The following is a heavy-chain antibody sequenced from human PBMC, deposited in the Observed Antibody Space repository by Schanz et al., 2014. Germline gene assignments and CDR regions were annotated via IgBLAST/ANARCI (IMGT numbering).Heavy chain of an antibody. CDR2: ISYDGSKK. Sequence: QVQLVESGGGVVQPGRSLRLSCAASGFMFSSYGMHWVRQAPGKGLEWVGVISYDGSKKSYADSVKGRFTISRDNSKNTLYLQMNSLRAEDTAVYYCARDRRNADLDYWGQGTLVTVSS. J-gene: IGHJ4*02. CDR1: GFMFSSYG. V-gene: IGHV3-33*08. CDR3: ARDRRNADLDY. D-gene: IGHD1-1*01.